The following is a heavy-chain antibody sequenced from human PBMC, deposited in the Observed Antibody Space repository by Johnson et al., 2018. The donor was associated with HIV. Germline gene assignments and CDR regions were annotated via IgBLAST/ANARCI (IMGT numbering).Heavy chain of an antibody. CDR1: GFTFSSYD. CDR3: ARALLIAARPVGAFDI. D-gene: IGHD6-6*01. J-gene: IGHJ3*02. V-gene: IGHV3-13*01. Sequence: EMHLVESGGGVVQPGGSLRLSCAASGFTFSSYDMHWVRQATGKGLEWVSAIGTAGDTYYPGSVKGRFTISRENAKNSLYLQMNSLRAEDTAVYYCARALLIAARPVGAFDIWGPGTLVTVSS. CDR2: IGTAGDT.